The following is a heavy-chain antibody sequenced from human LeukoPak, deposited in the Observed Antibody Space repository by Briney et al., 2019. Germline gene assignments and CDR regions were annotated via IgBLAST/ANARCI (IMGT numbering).Heavy chain of an antibody. CDR1: VYSLSSGYY. CDR3: ARPGGYCSSTSCYKDDAFDI. D-gene: IGHD2-2*02. Sequence: SEALSLTCAVSVYSLSSGYYWGWFPQPPGKGLEGIGSYYHSGRTYYNSYLKSRVTISVYTFKNQISLKLSSVTAADTAVYYCARPGGYCSSTSCYKDDAFDIWGQGTMVTVSS. V-gene: IGHV4-38-2*01. J-gene: IGHJ3*02. CDR2: YYHSGRT.